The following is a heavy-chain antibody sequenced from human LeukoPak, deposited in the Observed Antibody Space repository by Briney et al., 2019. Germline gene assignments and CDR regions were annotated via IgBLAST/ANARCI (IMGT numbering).Heavy chain of an antibody. Sequence: SETLSLTCTASGGSISSYYLSWIRQPAGKGLEWIGRIYTSGSTNYNPSLKSRVNMSVDTSKNQFALELSSVAAADTGVYYCASSDLEWGFGEFPFDCWGQGTLVTVCS. CDR1: GGSISSYY. CDR2: IYTSGST. V-gene: IGHV4-4*07. CDR3: ASSDLEWGFGEFPFDC. D-gene: IGHD3-10*01. J-gene: IGHJ4*02.